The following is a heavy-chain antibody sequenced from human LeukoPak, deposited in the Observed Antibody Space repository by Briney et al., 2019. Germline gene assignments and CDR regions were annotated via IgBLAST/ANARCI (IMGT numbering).Heavy chain of an antibody. CDR3: ARATEYYYDF. Sequence: PGGSLRLSCAASGVTFRSYGMHWVRQAPGKGLEWVAVIWYDGSNKYYADSVNGRFTISRDNSKNTLYLQMNSLRAEDTAVYYCARATEYYYDFWGQGTLVAVSS. CDR2: IWYDGSNK. J-gene: IGHJ4*02. CDR1: GVTFRSYG. D-gene: IGHD1-1*01. V-gene: IGHV3-33*01.